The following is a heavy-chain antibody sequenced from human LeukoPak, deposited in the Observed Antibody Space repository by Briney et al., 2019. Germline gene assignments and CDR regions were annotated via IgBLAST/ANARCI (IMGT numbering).Heavy chain of an antibody. CDR3: ARDPRRIAVAGYAFDY. Sequence: ASVKVSCKASGYTFTSYYMHWVRQAPGQGLEWMGIINPSGGSTSYAQKFQGRVTMTRDTSTSTVYMELSSLRSEDTAVYYCARDPRRIAVAGYAFDYGGEGTLVTVSS. CDR1: GYTFTSYY. V-gene: IGHV1-46*01. J-gene: IGHJ4*02. CDR2: INPSGGST. D-gene: IGHD6-19*01.